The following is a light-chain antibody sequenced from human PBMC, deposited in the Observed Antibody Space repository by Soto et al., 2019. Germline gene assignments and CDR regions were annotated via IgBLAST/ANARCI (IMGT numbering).Light chain of an antibody. V-gene: IGKV1-39*01. Sequence: DIQMTQSPSSLSASVGDRVTITCRASQNISIYLNWYQQKPGKAPKLLIYTVSNLQSGVPSRFSADGSGTDFTLTISSLQPEDFATYYCQQSSNTPQFTFGPGTKGDIK. CDR3: QQSSNTPQFT. J-gene: IGKJ3*01. CDR2: TVS. CDR1: QNISIY.